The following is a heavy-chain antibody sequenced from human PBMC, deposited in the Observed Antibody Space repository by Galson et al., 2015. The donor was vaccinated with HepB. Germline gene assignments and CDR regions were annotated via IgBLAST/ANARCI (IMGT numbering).Heavy chain of an antibody. V-gene: IGHV5-10-1*01. CDR2: IDPSDSYT. J-gene: IGHJ4*02. CDR1: GYSFTKYW. D-gene: IGHD5-24*01. CDR3: ARRRDGYNSETFGWLFDY. Sequence: QSGAEVKKPGESLRISCQGSGYSFTKYWINWVRQMPGKGLEWMGRIDPSDSYTNYGPSFQGHVTISVDKSTTTAYLQWSSLRASDTAMYYCARRRDGYNSETFGWLFDYWGQGTLVTVSS.